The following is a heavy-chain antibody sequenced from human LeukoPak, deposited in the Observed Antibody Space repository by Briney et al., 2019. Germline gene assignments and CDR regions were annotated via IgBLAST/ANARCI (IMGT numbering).Heavy chain of an antibody. D-gene: IGHD3-22*01. Sequence: PGRSLRLSCAASGFTFSSYGMHWVRQAPGKGLEWVAVISYDGSNKYYADSVKGRFTISRDNSKNTLYLQMNSLRAEDTAVYYCAKGQDSSHWGQGTLVTVSS. CDR3: AKGQDSSH. CDR1: GFTFSSYG. CDR2: ISYDGSNK. J-gene: IGHJ4*02. V-gene: IGHV3-30*18.